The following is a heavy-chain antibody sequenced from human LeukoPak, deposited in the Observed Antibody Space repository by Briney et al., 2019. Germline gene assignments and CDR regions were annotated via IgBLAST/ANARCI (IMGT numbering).Heavy chain of an antibody. V-gene: IGHV4-39*01. CDR2: MYYSGST. J-gene: IGHJ4*02. CDR3: ARLRATLTVVVTLFDS. CDR1: GASISSGPYY. Sequence: RASETLSLTCTVSGASISSGPYYWGWIRQPPGKGLEWIGSMYYSGSTYYKPSLQSRVTISGDPSKNQFSVKLSSVTAADTAVYYCARLRATLTVVVTLFDSWGQGTLVTVSS. D-gene: IGHD3-22*01.